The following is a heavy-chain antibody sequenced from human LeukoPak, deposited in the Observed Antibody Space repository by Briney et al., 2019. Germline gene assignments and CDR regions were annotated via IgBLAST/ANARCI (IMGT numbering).Heavy chain of an antibody. CDR2: INHSGST. D-gene: IGHD4-17*01. CDR3: ARGDYGDYGYWYFDL. Sequence: PSETLSLTCAVYGGSFSGYYWSWIRQPPGKGLEWIGEINHSGSTNYNPSLKSRVTISVDTSKNQFSLKLSSVTAADTAVYYCARGDYGDYGYWYFDLWGRGTLVTVSS. V-gene: IGHV4-34*01. CDR1: GGSFSGYY. J-gene: IGHJ2*01.